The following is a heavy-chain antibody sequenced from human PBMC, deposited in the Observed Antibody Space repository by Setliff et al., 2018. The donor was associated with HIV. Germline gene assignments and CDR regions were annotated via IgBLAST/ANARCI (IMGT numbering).Heavy chain of an antibody. CDR2: LSGSGVGT. D-gene: IGHD3-22*01. CDR3: AKAGDYYDRTTFDS. V-gene: IGHV3-23*01. Sequence: GASLKISCAASGFTFSRYAMSWVRQAPGKGLAWVSGLSGSGVGTYYAGSVKGRFTISRDNSKNTLYLQMNSLRAEDTAVYYCAKAGDYYDRTTFDSWGQGTLVTVSS. CDR1: GFTFSRYA. J-gene: IGHJ4*02.